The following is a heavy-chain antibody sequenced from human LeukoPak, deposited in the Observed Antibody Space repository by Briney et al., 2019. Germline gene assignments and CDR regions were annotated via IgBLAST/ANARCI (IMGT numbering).Heavy chain of an antibody. CDR3: ARHAIYSGDYSFWFDP. J-gene: IGHJ5*02. CDR1: GGSVTTYY. Sequence: PSETLSLTCTVSGGSVTTYYWSWIRQPPGKGLEWIAYIYNSGSTNYNPSLKSRVTISVDTPKNQVSLRLSSVTAADTAVYYCARHAIYSGDYSFWFDPRGLGTLVTVSS. D-gene: IGHD1-26*01. CDR2: IYNSGST. V-gene: IGHV4-59*08.